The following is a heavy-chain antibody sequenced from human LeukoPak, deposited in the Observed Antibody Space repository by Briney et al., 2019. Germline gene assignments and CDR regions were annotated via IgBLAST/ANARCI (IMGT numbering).Heavy chain of an antibody. CDR3: ARVHYFYGGNSEVYFGY. J-gene: IGHJ4*02. D-gene: IGHD4-23*01. V-gene: IGHV3-23*01. CDR2: ISASGGST. CDR1: GFTFSSYA. Sequence: GGSLRLSCAASGFTFSSYALSWVRQAPGTGLEWVSAISASGGSTFYTDSEKGRFTISRDNAKNSLYLQMNSLRAEDTAVYYCARVHYFYGGNSEVYFGYWGQGTLVTVSS.